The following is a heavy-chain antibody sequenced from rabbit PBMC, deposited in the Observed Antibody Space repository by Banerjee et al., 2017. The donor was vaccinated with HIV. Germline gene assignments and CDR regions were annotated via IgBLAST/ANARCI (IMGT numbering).Heavy chain of an antibody. CDR2: IYTDTDTT. CDR3: ARYVTGYAGYDL. J-gene: IGHJ4*01. CDR1: GFSFSSSYW. D-gene: IGHD7-1*01. Sequence: QEQLEESGGDLVKPEGSLTLTCTASGFSFSSSYWICWVRQAPGKGLELIACIYTDTDTTYYTTWAKGRFTISKTSSTTVTLQMTSLTAADTATYFCARYVTGYAGYDLWGPGTLVTVS. V-gene: IGHV1S45*01.